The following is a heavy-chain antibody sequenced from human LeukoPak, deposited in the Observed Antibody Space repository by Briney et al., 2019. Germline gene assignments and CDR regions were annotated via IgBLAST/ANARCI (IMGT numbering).Heavy chain of an antibody. J-gene: IGHJ5*02. V-gene: IGHV4-61*09. CDR2: IYTTGRT. Sequence: PSETLSLTCTVSGGSISSGSYYWSWIRQPAGKGLEWIGHIYTTGRTNFNPSLKSRVTISLDTSKNQFSLKLSSVTAADTAVYYCAREGGAEGSSWFDPWGQGTLVTVSS. CDR3: AREGGAEGSSWFDP. D-gene: IGHD3-16*02. CDR1: GGSISSGSYY.